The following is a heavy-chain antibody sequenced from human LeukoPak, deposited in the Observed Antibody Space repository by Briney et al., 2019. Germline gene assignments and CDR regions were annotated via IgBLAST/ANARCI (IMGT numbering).Heavy chain of an antibody. Sequence: PSQTLSLTCTVSGGSISSGRYYWSWIRQPAGKGLEWIGRIYTSGSTNYNPSLKSRVTISVDTSKNQFSLKLSSVTAADTAVYYCASARYSYGSYYYYYMDVWGKGTTVTVSS. CDR3: ASARYSYGSYYYYYMDV. D-gene: IGHD5-18*01. J-gene: IGHJ6*03. CDR2: IYTSGST. V-gene: IGHV4-61*02. CDR1: GGSISSGRYY.